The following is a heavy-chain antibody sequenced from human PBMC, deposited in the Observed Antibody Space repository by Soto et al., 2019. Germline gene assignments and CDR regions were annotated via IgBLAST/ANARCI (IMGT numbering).Heavy chain of an antibody. CDR3: VGGNRFLEWLLYGRDRYSFDS. Sequence: GASVKVSCKASGYTFTNYAIQWVRQAPGQRLQWMGWINTGNGNTKYSQKFQDRVTFTRDTSASTAYTAYMELSSLRSEDTAVYYCVGGNRFLEWLLYGRDRYSFDSWGQGTLVTVSS. D-gene: IGHD3-3*01. CDR1: GYTFTNYA. CDR2: INTGNGNT. V-gene: IGHV1-3*04. J-gene: IGHJ4*02.